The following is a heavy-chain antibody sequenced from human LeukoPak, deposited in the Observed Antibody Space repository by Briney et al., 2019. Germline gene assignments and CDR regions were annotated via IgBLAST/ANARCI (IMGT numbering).Heavy chain of an antibody. Sequence: ASVKVSCKASGYTFVNFGLIWVRQAPGQGLEWMGWISPENGDTNYAQTFQDRVTMTTDTSTNTAYMELRSLTSDDTAVYFRARVFGYYYFYMDVWGEGTTVIISS. CDR2: ISPENGDT. D-gene: IGHD3/OR15-3a*01. CDR3: ARVFGYYYFYMDV. V-gene: IGHV1-18*01. CDR1: GYTFVNFG. J-gene: IGHJ6*03.